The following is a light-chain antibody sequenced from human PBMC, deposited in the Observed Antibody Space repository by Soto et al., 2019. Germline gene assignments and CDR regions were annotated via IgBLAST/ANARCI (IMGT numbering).Light chain of an antibody. J-gene: IGKJ4*01. Sequence: DIVMTQSPDSLAVSLGERATINCKSSQSVLYSSNNKNYLAWYQQKPGQPPKLLIYWASTRESGVPDRFGGSGSGTDFTLTISSLPAEDVAVYYCQQYYNTPVTFGGGTKVEIK. V-gene: IGKV4-1*01. CDR1: QSVLYSSNNKNY. CDR2: WAS. CDR3: QQYYNTPVT.